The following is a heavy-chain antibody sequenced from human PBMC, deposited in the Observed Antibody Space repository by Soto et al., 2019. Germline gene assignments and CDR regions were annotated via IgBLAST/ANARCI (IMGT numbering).Heavy chain of an antibody. J-gene: IGHJ5*02. CDR3: ARVAYYYGSGSYYSWFDP. Sequence: GGSLRLSCAASGFTFSSYWMHWVRQAPGKGLVWVSRINSDGSSTSYADSVKGRFTISRDNAKNTLYLQMNSLRAEDTAVYYCARVAYYYGSGSYYSWFDPWGQGTLVTVSS. CDR2: INSDGSST. CDR1: GFTFSSYW. D-gene: IGHD3-10*01. V-gene: IGHV3-74*01.